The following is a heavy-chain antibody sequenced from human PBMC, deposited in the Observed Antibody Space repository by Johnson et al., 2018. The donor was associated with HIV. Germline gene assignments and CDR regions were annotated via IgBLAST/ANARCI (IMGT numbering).Heavy chain of an antibody. CDR2: ISYDGSNK. CDR3: ARDLAGPWGI. CDR1: GFTFSSYA. J-gene: IGHJ3*02. V-gene: IGHV3-30-3*01. D-gene: IGHD1-26*01. Sequence: VQLVESGGGVVQPGRSLRLSCAASGFTFSSYAMHWVRQAPGKGLEWVALISYDGSNKYYADSVKGRFTISRDNSKNTLYLQMNSLRAEDTAVYYCARDLAGPWGIWGQGTMVTVSS.